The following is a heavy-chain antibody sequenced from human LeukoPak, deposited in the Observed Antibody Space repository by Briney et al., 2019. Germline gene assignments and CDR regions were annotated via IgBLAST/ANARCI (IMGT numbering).Heavy chain of an antibody. D-gene: IGHD6-19*01. CDR3: ARDGSSGWFGVFDY. V-gene: IGHV1-46*01. J-gene: IGHJ4*02. Sequence: ASVKVSCKASGYTFTSYYIHWVRQAPGQGLEWMGLINPRVGSTSYDQKFQGRVPMTRDTSTSTVYMELSSLRSEDTAVYYCARDGSSGWFGVFDYWGQGTLVTVSS. CDR1: GYTFTSYY. CDR2: INPRVGST.